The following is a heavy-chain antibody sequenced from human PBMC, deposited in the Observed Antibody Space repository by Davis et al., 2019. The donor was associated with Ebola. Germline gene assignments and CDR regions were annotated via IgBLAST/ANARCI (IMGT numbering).Heavy chain of an antibody. Sequence: GGSLRLSCAATGFSFSHYGMHWVRQAPGKGPEWVSVISYDGGDKYYADSVKGRFTISRDDSKNTVFLQMNSLRVEDTAVYHCAKGTNRIAVAGMGQNNWGQGTLVTVSS. J-gene: IGHJ4*02. CDR2: ISYDGGDK. D-gene: IGHD6-19*01. CDR1: GFSFSHYG. V-gene: IGHV3-30*18. CDR3: AKGTNRIAVAGMGQNN.